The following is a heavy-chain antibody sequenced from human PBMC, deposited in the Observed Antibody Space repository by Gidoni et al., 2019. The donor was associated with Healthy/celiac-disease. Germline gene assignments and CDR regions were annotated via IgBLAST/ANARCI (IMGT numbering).Heavy chain of an antibody. CDR3: AKAYPGIAVAGGALDY. D-gene: IGHD6-19*01. CDR2: ISWNSGSI. CDR1: GFTFDDSA. Sequence: EVQLVESGGGLVQPGRSLRLSCAASGFTFDDSAMHWVRQAPGKGLEWVSGISWNSGSIGYADSVKGRFTISRDNAKNSLYLQMNSLRAEDTALYYCAKAYPGIAVAGGALDYWGQGTLVTVSS. V-gene: IGHV3-9*01. J-gene: IGHJ4*02.